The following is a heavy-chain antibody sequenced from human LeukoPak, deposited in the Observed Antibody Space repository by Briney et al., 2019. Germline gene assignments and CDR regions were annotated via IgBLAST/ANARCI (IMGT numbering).Heavy chain of an antibody. J-gene: IGHJ4*02. Sequence: GGSLRFSCAASGFTVSSNYMSWVRQAPGKGLEWVSVIYSGGSTYYADSVKGRFTISRDNSKNTLYLQMNSLRAEDTAVYYCASLRYYGSGSSDYWGQGTLVTVSS. CDR1: GFTVSSNY. D-gene: IGHD3-10*01. V-gene: IGHV3-53*01. CDR2: IYSGGST. CDR3: ASLRYYGSGSSDY.